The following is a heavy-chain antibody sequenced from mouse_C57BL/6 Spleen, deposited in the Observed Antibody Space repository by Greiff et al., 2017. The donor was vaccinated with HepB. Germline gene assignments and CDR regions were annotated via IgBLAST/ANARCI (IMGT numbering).Heavy chain of an antibody. V-gene: IGHV1-15*01. D-gene: IGHD4-1*01. CDR2: IDPETGGT. Sequence: QVQLQQSGAELVRPGASVTLSCKASGYTFTDYEMHWVKQTPVHGLEWIGAIDPETGGTAYNQKFKGKAILTADKSSSTAYMELRSLTSEDSAVYYCTSFGTLYAMDYWGQGTSVTVSS. CDR1: GYTFTDYE. J-gene: IGHJ4*01. CDR3: TSFGTLYAMDY.